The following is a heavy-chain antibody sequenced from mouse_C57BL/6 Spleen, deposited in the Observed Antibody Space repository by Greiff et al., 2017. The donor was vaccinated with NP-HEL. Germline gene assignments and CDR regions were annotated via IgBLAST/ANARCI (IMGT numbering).Heavy chain of an antibody. CDR1: GYTFTEYT. D-gene: IGHD1-1*01. CDR2: FYPGSGSI. CDR3: ARHHYYGSSEDAMDY. Sequence: VQGVESGAELVKPGASVKLSCKASGYTFTEYTIHWVKQRSGQGLEWIGWFYPGSGSIKYNEKFKDKATLTADKSSSTVYMELSRLTSEDSAVYFCARHHYYGSSEDAMDYWGQGTSVTVSS. V-gene: IGHV1-62-2*01. J-gene: IGHJ4*01.